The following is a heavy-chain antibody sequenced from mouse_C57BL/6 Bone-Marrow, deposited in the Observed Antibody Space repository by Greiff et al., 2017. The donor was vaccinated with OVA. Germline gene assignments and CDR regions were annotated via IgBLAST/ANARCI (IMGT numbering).Heavy chain of an antibody. Sequence: QVQLQQSGPGLVQPSQSLSITCTVSGFSLTSYGVHWVRQSPGKGLEWLGVIWSGGSTDYNAAFISRLSISKDNSKSQVFFKMNSLQADDTAIYYCARNPAVVEGEWYFDVWAQGPRSPSPQ. D-gene: IGHD1-1*01. J-gene: IGHJ1*03. CDR1: GFSLTSYG. CDR3: ARNPAVVEGEWYFDV. CDR2: IWSGGST. V-gene: IGHV2-2*01.